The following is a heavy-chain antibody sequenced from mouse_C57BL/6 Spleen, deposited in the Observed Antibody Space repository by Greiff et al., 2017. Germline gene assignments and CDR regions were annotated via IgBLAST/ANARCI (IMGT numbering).Heavy chain of an antibody. CDR3: ARLGFYAMDY. Sequence: VQLQQSGPELVKPGASVKISCKASGYSFTGYYMNWVKQSPEKSLEWIGEINPSTSGTTYNQKFKAKATLTVDKSSSTAYMQLKSLTSEDSAVYYCARLGFYAMDYWGQGTSVTVSS. J-gene: IGHJ4*01. V-gene: IGHV1-42*01. CDR2: INPSTSGT. D-gene: IGHD4-1*01. CDR1: GYSFTGYY.